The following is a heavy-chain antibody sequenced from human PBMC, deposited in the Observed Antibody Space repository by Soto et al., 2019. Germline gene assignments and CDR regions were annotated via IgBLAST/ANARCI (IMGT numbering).Heavy chain of an antibody. CDR3: AGGTEDHYYYYGMDV. J-gene: IGHJ6*02. CDR2: ISSSSSYI. Sequence: GGSLRLSCAASGFTFSSYSMNWVRQAPGKGLEWVSSISSSSSYIYYADSVKGRFTISRDNAKNSLYLQMNSLRAEDTAVYYCAGGTEDHYYYYGMDVWGQGTTVTVSS. CDR1: GFTFSSYS. V-gene: IGHV3-21*01. D-gene: IGHD2-15*01.